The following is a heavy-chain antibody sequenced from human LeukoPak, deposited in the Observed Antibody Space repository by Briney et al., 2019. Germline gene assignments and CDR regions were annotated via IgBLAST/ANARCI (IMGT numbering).Heavy chain of an antibody. CDR1: GYSFTSYW. Sequence: GESLKISCKGFGYSFTSYWISWVRQMPGKGLEWMGRIDPSDSYTNYSPSFQGHVTISADKSISTAYLQWSSLKASDTAMYYCASRDCSSTSCYYYYYGMDVWGQGTTVTVSS. V-gene: IGHV5-10-1*01. CDR2: IDPSDSYT. CDR3: ASRDCSSTSCYYYYYGMDV. D-gene: IGHD2-2*01. J-gene: IGHJ6*02.